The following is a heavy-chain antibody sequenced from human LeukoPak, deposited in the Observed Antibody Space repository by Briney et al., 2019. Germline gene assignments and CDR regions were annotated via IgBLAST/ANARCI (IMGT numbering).Heavy chain of an antibody. Sequence: GGSLRLSCAASGFSVSSNYVSWVRQAPGKGLEWVSALYSGGTAYYADSVKGRFTTSRDNSKNTLYLQMNSLRVEDTAVYYCARQVGAITLFEHWGQGTLVTVSS. CDR1: GFSVSSNY. V-gene: IGHV3-53*01. J-gene: IGHJ4*02. D-gene: IGHD1-26*01. CDR3: ARQVGAITLFEH. CDR2: LYSGGTA.